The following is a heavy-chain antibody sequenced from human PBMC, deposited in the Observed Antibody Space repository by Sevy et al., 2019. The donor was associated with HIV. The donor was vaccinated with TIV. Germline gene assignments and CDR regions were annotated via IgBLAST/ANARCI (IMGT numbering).Heavy chain of an antibody. CDR2: IWYDGRTK. D-gene: IGHD1-1*01. V-gene: IGHV3-33*01. J-gene: IGHJ5*01. CDR1: GFTFRSFS. Sequence: GGSLRLSCSASGFTFRSFSMHWVRQAPGKGLEWVAAIWYDGRTKQYADSVKGRFTISRDNSKNMLNLEMNSLRAEDTALYFCARDSARVIVPTAGFDSWGQGTVFTVSS. CDR3: ARDSARVIVPTAGFDS.